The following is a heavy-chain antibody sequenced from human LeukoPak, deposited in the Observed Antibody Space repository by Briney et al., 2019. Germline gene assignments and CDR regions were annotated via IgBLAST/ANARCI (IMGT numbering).Heavy chain of an antibody. Sequence: ASVKVSCKASGYTFTNYGIIWVRQAPGQGLEWLGWISSYNGKTNYPRNLQGRVTLTTDTFTTTAYMELRSLTSDDTAVYYCARSHSGSLRAPFDYWGRGTLVSVSS. CDR2: ISSYNGKT. CDR1: GYTFTNYG. CDR3: ARSHSGSLRAPFDY. J-gene: IGHJ4*02. V-gene: IGHV1-18*01. D-gene: IGHD5-12*01.